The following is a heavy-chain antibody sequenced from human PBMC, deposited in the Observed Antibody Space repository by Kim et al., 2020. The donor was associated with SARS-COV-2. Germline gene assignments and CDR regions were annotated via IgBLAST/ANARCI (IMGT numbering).Heavy chain of an antibody. Sequence: PSLKSRVTISVATSKNQFSLKLSSVTAADTAVYYCARGGTIFGAWDAFDIWGQGTMVTVSS. CDR3: ARGGTIFGAWDAFDI. D-gene: IGHD3-3*01. J-gene: IGHJ3*02. V-gene: IGHV4-34*01.